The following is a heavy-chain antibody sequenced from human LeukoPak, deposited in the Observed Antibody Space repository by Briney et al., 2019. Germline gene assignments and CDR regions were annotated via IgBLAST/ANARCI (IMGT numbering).Heavy chain of an antibody. CDR3: ARTRVRPGYVWGSYRPFPFDY. V-gene: IGHV4-39*01. CDR1: GGSISSSSYY. CDR2: IYYSGST. Sequence: PSETLSLTCTVSGGSISSSSYYWGWIRQPPGKGLEWIGSIYYSGSTYYNPSLKSRVTISVDTSKNQFSLKLSSVTAADTAVYYCARTRVRPGYVWGSYRPFPFDYWGQGTLVTVSS. J-gene: IGHJ4*02. D-gene: IGHD3-16*02.